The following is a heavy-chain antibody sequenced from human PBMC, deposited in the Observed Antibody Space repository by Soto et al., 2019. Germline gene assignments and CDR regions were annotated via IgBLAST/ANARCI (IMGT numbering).Heavy chain of an antibody. CDR3: AKGSYYYDSSGHFDY. J-gene: IGHJ4*02. V-gene: IGHV3-30*18. CDR1: GFTFSSYG. CDR2: ISYDGSNK. Sequence: GGSLRLSCAASGFTFSSYGMHWVRQAPGKGLEWVAVISYDGSNKYYADSVKGRFTISRDNSKNTLYLQMNSLRAEDTAVYYCAKGSYYYDSSGHFDYCGQGT. D-gene: IGHD3-22*01.